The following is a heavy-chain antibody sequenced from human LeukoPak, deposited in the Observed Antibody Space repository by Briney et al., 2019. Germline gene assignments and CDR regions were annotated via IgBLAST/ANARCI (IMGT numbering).Heavy chain of an antibody. J-gene: IGHJ6*02. CDR2: MNPNSGNT. Sequence: ASVKVCCKASGYTFTSYDINWVRQATGQGLEWMGWMNPNSGNTGYAQKFQGRVTMTRNTSISTAYMELSSLRSEDTAVYYCARIRMNYYDSSGYGYYYYYYGMDVWGQGTTVTVSS. V-gene: IGHV1-8*01. D-gene: IGHD3-22*01. CDR3: ARIRMNYYDSSGYGYYYYYYGMDV. CDR1: GYTFTSYD.